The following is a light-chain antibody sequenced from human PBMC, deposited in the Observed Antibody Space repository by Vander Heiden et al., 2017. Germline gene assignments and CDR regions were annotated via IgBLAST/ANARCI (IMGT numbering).Light chain of an antibody. V-gene: IGKV1-9*01. J-gene: IGKJ3*01. CDR3: QQSNSFPIYS. Sequence: DIRLTQSPSFLSASVGDRVTITCRASQDVSRYLAWYQQKPGKAPKLLIYSGSTLQSGVPSRFSGSGSGTEFTLTISSLQPEDFATYYCQQSNSFPIYSFGPGSRVDFK. CDR2: SGS. CDR1: QDVSRY.